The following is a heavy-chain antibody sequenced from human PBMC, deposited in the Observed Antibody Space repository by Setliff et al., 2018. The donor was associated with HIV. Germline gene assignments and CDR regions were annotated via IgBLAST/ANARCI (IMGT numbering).Heavy chain of an antibody. CDR3: ARGLSFYDPGGFDY. D-gene: IGHD3-22*01. Sequence: LSLTCTVSGGSISSYYWSWIRQPPGKGLEWIGYIYTSGSTNYNPSLKSRVTISVDTSKNQFALKLSSVTAADTAVYYCARGLSFYDPGGFDYWGQGTLVTVSS. V-gene: IGHV4-4*09. CDR2: IYTSGST. J-gene: IGHJ4*02. CDR1: GGSISSYY.